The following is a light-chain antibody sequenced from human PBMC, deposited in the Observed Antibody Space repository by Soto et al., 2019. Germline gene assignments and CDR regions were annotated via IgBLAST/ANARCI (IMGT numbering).Light chain of an antibody. CDR2: KVS. V-gene: IGKV2-30*01. CDR3: LQGTPGAPYT. Sequence: DVVMTQSPLSLPVTLGQPASISCRSSQSLVYSDGHTYLNWFQQRPGQSPRRLIYKVSNRDSGVPDRFSGRGTGTHFTLTMRRVEAEDVGVYYCLQGTPGAPYTFGQGTKREIK. J-gene: IGKJ2*01. CDR1: QSLVYSDGHTY.